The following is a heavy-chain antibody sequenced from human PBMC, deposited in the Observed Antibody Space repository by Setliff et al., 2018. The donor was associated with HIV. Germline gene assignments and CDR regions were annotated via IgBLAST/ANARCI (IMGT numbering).Heavy chain of an antibody. CDR3: ARQPLHCSSINCYGAVYDN. V-gene: IGHV5-51*01. CDR1: GYSFTSYW. Sequence: PGESLKISCKGSGYSFTSYWIGWVRQMPGKGLEWMGIIYPGDSDTRYSPSFQGQVTISADKSISTAYLQWSSRRAEDTALYYCARQPLHCSSINCYGAVYDNWGQGTLVTVSS. D-gene: IGHD2-2*01. J-gene: IGHJ4*02. CDR2: IYPGDSDT.